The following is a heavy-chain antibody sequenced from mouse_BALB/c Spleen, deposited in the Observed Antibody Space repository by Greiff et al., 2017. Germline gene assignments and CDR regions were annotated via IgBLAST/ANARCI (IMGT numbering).Heavy chain of an antibody. CDR3: NAGYGNYGAMDY. J-gene: IGHJ4*01. CDR2: IDPENGDT. Sequence: VQLQQSGAELVRSGASVKLSCTASGFNIKDYYMHWVKQRPEQGLEWIGWIDPENGDTEYAPKFQGKATMTADTSSNTAYLQLSSLTSEDTAVYYCNAGYGNYGAMDYWGQGTSVTVSS. CDR1: GFNIKDYY. D-gene: IGHD2-1*01. V-gene: IGHV14-4*02.